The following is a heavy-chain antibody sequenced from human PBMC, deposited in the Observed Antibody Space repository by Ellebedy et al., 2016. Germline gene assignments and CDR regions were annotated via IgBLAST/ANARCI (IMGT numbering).Heavy chain of an antibody. D-gene: IGHD2-21*02. CDR2: IYPGDSDT. V-gene: IGHV5-51*01. J-gene: IGHJ4*02. CDR1: GYSFSSYT. Sequence: GESLKISCKGSGYSFSSYTIAWVRQMPGKGLEWMGIIYPGDSDTRYSPSFQGQVTISADKSINIAYLQWSSLKASDTAIYYCARQGDRRGREWGQGTLVTVSS. CDR3: ARQGDRRGRE.